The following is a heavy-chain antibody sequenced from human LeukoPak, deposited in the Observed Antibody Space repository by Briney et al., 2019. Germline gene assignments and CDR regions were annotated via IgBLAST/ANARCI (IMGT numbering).Heavy chain of an antibody. D-gene: IGHD3-10*01. CDR2: IHYRGTT. CDR3: AGVFSGRRPFEL. Sequence: PSESLSLTCTVSGGSINDYYWNWLRQLPGKGLEWIGFIHYRGTTNNNPPLKRRVTTSIDTSKKQFSINLSSVTTADKAIYYCAGVFSGRRPFELWGQGILVTVSS. CDR1: GGSINDYY. J-gene: IGHJ4*02. V-gene: IGHV4-59*03.